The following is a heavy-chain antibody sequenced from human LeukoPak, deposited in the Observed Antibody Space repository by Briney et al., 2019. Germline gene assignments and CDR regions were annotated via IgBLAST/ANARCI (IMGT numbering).Heavy chain of an antibody. CDR1: GFTVNNNY. CDR2: IYGGDST. CDR3: AREVATGFSCFDY. D-gene: IGHD2-21*02. Sequence: GGSLRLSCAASGFTVNNNYMNWVRQAPGKGLEWVSLIYGGDSTYYADSVKGRFIISRDNSKNTLYLQMNSLRAEDTAVYYCAREVATGFSCFDYWGQGTLVTVSS. J-gene: IGHJ4*02. V-gene: IGHV3-53*01.